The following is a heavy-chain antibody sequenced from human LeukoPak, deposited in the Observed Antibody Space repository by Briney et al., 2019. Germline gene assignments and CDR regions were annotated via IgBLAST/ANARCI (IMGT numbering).Heavy chain of an antibody. CDR2: IYTSGST. J-gene: IGHJ4*02. CDR3: ARDRRYDTIIDY. V-gene: IGHV4-61*02. CDR1: GGSISSGSYY. Sequence: PSQTLSLTSTVSGGSISSGSYYWSWIRQPAGKGLEWIGRIYTSGSTNYNPSLKSRVTISVDTSKNQFSLKLSSVTAADTAVYYCARDRRYDTIIDYWGQGTLVTVSS. D-gene: IGHD3-22*01.